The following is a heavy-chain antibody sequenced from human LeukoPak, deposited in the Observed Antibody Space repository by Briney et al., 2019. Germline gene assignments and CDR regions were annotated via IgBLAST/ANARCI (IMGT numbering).Heavy chain of an antibody. CDR2: LFWDDGS. CDR3: AHATNSHFDY. Sequence: SGPTLVKPTQTLTLTCTFSGFSLNTTTLGVGWIRQPPGKALEWLALLFWDDGSRLSPSLESRLTITKDTSKNQVVLTMTDMDPVDTATYYCAHATNSHFDYWGQGTLVTVSS. V-gene: IGHV2-5*02. D-gene: IGHD4-23*01. CDR1: GFSLNTTTLG. J-gene: IGHJ4*02.